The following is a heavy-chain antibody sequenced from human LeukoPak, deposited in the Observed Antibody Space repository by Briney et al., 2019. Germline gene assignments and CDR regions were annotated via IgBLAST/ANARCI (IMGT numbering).Heavy chain of an antibody. Sequence: GGSLRLSCAASGFTFSSYAMSWVRQAPGKGLEWVSAISGSGGSTYYADSVKGRFTISRDNSKNTLYLQMNSLRAEDTAVYYCARDQYQLLTYYYYGMDVWGQGTTVTVSS. CDR3: ARDQYQLLTYYYYGMDV. D-gene: IGHD2-2*01. V-gene: IGHV3-23*01. CDR1: GFTFSSYA. J-gene: IGHJ6*02. CDR2: ISGSGGST.